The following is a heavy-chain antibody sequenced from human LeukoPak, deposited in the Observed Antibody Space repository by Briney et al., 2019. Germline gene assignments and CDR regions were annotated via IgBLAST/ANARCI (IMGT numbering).Heavy chain of an antibody. V-gene: IGHV3-48*03. J-gene: IGHJ4*02. Sequence: GGSLRLSCTASGFTFSSYEMNWVRQAPGKGLEWVSYISSSGSTIYYADSVKGRFTISRDNVENSLYLQMNNLRADDTAVYYCARDDYDSSTPYYFDYWGQGTLVTVSS. CDR3: ARDDYDSSTPYYFDY. D-gene: IGHD3-22*01. CDR1: GFTFSSYE. CDR2: ISSSGSTI.